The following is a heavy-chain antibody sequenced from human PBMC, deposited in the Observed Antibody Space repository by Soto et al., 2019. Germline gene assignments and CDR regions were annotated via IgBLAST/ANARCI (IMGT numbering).Heavy chain of an antibody. Sequence: QVQLVESGGGMVQPGRSLRLSCAASGFTFSSYGMHWVRQAPGKGLEWVAVISYDGSNKYYADSVKGRFTISRDNSKNTLYLQMNSLRAEDTAVYYCAKDSDIIVVVPAAPDVWGQGTTVTVSS. J-gene: IGHJ6*02. CDR1: GFTFSSYG. V-gene: IGHV3-30*18. CDR2: ISYDGSNK. CDR3: AKDSDIIVVVPAAPDV. D-gene: IGHD2-2*01.